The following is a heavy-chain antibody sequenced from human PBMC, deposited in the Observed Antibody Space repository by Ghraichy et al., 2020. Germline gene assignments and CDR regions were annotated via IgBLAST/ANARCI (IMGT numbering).Heavy chain of an antibody. CDR3: WSQRGIVATINFDY. V-gene: IGHV4-39*01. Sequence: SETLSLTCTVSGGSISSSSYYWGWIRQPPGKGLEWIGSIYYSGSTYYNPSLKSRVTISVDTSKNQFSLKLSSVTAADTAVYYCWSQRGIVATINFDYWGQGTLVTVSS. J-gene: IGHJ4*02. CDR2: IYYSGST. CDR1: GGSISSSSYY. D-gene: IGHD5-12*01.